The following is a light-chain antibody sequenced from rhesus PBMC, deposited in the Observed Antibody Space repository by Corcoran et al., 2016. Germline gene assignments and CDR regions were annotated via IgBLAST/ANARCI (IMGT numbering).Light chain of an antibody. CDR3: QHYYSTPFT. CDR2: EAF. V-gene: IGKV1-25*01. Sequence: DIQMTQSPSSLSASVGDRVTITCRASQGITNDLAWYQQKPGETPKLLIYEAFSLQSGIPSRFSGSGSGTDFTLTISSLQSDDFATYYCQHYYSTPFTFGPGTKLDIK. J-gene: IGKJ3*01. CDR1: QGITND.